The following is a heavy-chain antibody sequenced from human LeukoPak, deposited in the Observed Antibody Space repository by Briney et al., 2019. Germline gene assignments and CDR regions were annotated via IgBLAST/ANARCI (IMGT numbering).Heavy chain of an antibody. CDR1: GGSFSNYY. J-gene: IGHJ3*02. CDR2: IFYRGSI. Sequence: PSETLSLTCTVSGGSFSNYYWSWIRQPPGKGLEWIGYIFYRGSIDYSPSLQGRVTISVDTSKNHLSLRLTSVTAADTAVYFCARGVVLGQDDAFDIWGRGTMVTVSS. CDR3: ARGVVLGQDDAFDI. D-gene: IGHD3/OR15-3a*01. V-gene: IGHV4-59*12.